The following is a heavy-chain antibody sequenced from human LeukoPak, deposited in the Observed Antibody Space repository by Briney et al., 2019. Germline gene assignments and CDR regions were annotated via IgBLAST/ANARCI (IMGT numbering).Heavy chain of an antibody. V-gene: IGHV3-66*01. J-gene: IGHJ4*02. CDR2: IYNGDMT. Sequence: GGSLRLSCAASGFTFSNSWMSWVRQAPGKGLEWLSVIYNGDMTYYADSVKGRFTISRDNSKNTLYLQMNNLRAEDTAVYYCARANGGNMWRGHYFDCWGQGTLVTVSS. CDR1: GFTFSNSW. CDR3: ARANGGNMWRGHYFDC. D-gene: IGHD4-23*01.